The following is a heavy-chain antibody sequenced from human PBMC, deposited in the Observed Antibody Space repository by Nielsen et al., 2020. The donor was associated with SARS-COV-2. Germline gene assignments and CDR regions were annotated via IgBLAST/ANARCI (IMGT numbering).Heavy chain of an antibody. V-gene: IGHV3-33*01. Sequence: GGSLRLSCAASGFTFSSYGMHWVRQAPGKGLEWVAVIWYDGSNKYYADSVKGRFTISRDNSKNTLYLQMNSLRAEDTAVYYCARDEGTVTLRGYYYYGMDVWGQGTTVTVSS. CDR2: IWYDGSNK. J-gene: IGHJ6*02. CDR3: ARDEGTVTLRGYYYYGMDV. D-gene: IGHD4-17*01. CDR1: GFTFSSYG.